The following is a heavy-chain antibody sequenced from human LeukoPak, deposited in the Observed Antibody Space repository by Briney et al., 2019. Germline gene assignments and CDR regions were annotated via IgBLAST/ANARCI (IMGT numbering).Heavy chain of an antibody. CDR1: GFSFSTSW. V-gene: IGHV3-7*01. D-gene: IGHD5-12*01. J-gene: IGHJ4*02. CDR3: ARDRAYDAFDY. Sequence: GGSLRLSCAASGFSFSTSWMAWVRQAPGKGLQWVGNINPDESHTDYIDSVRGRFTMSRDNAENSLFLQVHSLRDEDTAVYYCARDRAYDAFDYWGRGTLVTVSS. CDR2: INPDESHT.